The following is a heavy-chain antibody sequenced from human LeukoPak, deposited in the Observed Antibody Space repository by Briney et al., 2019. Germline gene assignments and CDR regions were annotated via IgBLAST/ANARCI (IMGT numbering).Heavy chain of an antibody. V-gene: IGHV1-2*02. Sequence: GASVKVSCKASGYTFTGYYMHWVRQAPGQGLEWMGWINPNSGDTNYAQKFQGRVTMTRDTSITTAYMELSRLRSDDTAVYYCARTGGYYDSSGYLYHFDYWGQGTLVTVSS. J-gene: IGHJ4*02. CDR2: INPNSGDT. CDR3: ARTGGYYDSSGYLYHFDY. CDR1: GYTFTGYY. D-gene: IGHD3-22*01.